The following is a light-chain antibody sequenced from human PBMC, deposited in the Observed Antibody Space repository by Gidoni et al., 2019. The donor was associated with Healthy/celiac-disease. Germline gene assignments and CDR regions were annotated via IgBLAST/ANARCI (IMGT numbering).Light chain of an antibody. J-gene: IGKJ5*01. CDR2: AAS. CDR1: QSISSY. V-gene: IGKV1-39*01. CDR3: QQSYSTPPIT. Sequence: DIQMTQSPSSLSASVGDRVTITCRASQSISSYLNWYQQKTGKAPKLLTYAASSLQSGVPSRFSGSGSGTDFTLTISSLQPEDFATYYCQQSYSTPPITFGQGTRLEIK.